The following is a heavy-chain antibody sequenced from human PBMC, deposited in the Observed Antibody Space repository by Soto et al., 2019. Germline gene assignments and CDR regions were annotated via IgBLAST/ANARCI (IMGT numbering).Heavy chain of an antibody. CDR3: AHRRIGGSQWNYGELDY. J-gene: IGHJ4*02. Sequence: QITLKESGPTLVKPTETLTLTCTFSGFSLSTSGVGVGWVRQPPGKALEWLLFIYWDDDKRYSPSLRSRLTMTNETSKNQVVLTMTNMAPVDTATYFCAHRRIGGSQWNYGELDYWGQGTLVTVSS. CDR2: IYWDDDK. D-gene: IGHD1-7*01. V-gene: IGHV2-5*02. CDR1: GFSLSTSGVG.